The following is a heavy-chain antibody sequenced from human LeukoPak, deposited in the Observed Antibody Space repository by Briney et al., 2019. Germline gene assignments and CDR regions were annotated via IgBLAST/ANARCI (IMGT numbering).Heavy chain of an antibody. V-gene: IGHV4-4*02. Sequence: SGTLSLTCAVSGGSISGSNWWSWVRQPPGKGLEWIGEIYHSGGTNYNPSLKSRVTISVDKSKNQFSLKLSSVTAADTAVYYCARILSYGSGPYYFDYWGQGTLVTVSS. CDR1: GGSISGSNW. D-gene: IGHD3-10*01. CDR3: ARILSYGSGPYYFDY. CDR2: IYHSGGT. J-gene: IGHJ4*02.